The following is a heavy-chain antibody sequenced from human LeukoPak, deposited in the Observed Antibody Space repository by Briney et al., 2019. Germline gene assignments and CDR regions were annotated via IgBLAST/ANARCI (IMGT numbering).Heavy chain of an antibody. D-gene: IGHD3-9*01. CDR1: GYTFTSYD. CDR3: ARGTTYDISTGWGDGYIDV. Sequence: SLKVSCTASGYTFTSYDINWVRPATGQGLEWMGWMNPNGGNTGYAHKFQGIVTMTRNASISTAYMEMRSLRYEDTAVYYCARGTTYDISTGWGDGYIDVWGKGTTVTVSS. V-gene: IGHV1-8*01. J-gene: IGHJ6*03. CDR2: MNPNGGNT.